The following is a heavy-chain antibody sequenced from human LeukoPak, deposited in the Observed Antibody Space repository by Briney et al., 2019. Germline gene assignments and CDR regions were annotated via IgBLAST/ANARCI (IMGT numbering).Heavy chain of an antibody. D-gene: IGHD3-9*01. CDR1: GFTFSSYW. V-gene: IGHV3-7*03. CDR2: IKQDGSEK. CDR3: ARDSRYFDWLSVYYYYGMDV. J-gene: IGHJ6*04. Sequence: GGSLRLSCAASGFTFSSYWMSWVRQAPGKGLEWVANIKQDGSEKYYVDAVKGRFTISRDNAKNSLYLQMNSLRAEDTAVYYCARDSRYFDWLSVYYYYGMDVWGKGTTVTVSS.